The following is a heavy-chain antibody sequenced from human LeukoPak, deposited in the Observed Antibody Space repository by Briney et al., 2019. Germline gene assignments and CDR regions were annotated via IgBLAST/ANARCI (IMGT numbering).Heavy chain of an antibody. CDR1: GFTFNTYN. D-gene: IGHD2-21*02. J-gene: IGHJ3*02. Sequence: PGGSLRLSCAASGFTFNTYNMSWVRQAPGKGLEWVSAISGSGGSTYYADSVKGRFTISRDNSKNALYLQMNSLRAEDTAVYYCAKDLRGNCGGDCPENDAFDIWGQGTMVTVSS. CDR2: ISGSGGST. V-gene: IGHV3-23*01. CDR3: AKDLRGNCGGDCPENDAFDI.